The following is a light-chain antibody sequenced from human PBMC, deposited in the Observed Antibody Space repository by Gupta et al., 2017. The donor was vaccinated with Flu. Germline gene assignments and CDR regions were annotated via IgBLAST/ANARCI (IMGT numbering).Light chain of an antibody. CDR2: MAS. V-gene: IGKV1-5*03. J-gene: IGKJ2*02. CDR3: QQDHSCSWT. Sequence: KRPGKAPNLLIYMASSLESGVPSRFSGSGSGTEFTLTISSLQPEDFATYYCQQDHSCSWTFGQGTKLEIK.